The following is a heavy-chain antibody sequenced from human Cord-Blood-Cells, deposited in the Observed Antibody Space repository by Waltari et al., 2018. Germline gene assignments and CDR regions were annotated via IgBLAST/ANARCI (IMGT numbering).Heavy chain of an antibody. CDR3: ARGLHHDGDYEWFDP. J-gene: IGHJ5*02. Sequence: QVQLQESGPGLVKPSQTLSLTCTVSGGSISSGDYYWGWIRQPPGKGLEWIGYIYYSGSTYYNPALKCRVTISVDTSKNQFSLKLGSVTAADTAVYYCARGLHHDGDYEWFDPWGQGTLVTVSS. D-gene: IGHD4-17*01. V-gene: IGHV4-30-4*01. CDR2: IYYSGST. CDR1: GGSISSGDYY.